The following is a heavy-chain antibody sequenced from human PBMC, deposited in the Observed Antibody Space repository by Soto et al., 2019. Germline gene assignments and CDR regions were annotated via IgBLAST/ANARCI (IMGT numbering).Heavy chain of an antibody. CDR1: GGTFRTAA. Sequence: QVQLEQSGSEVKKPGSSVKVSCKASGGTFRTAAISWVRPAPGQGLGWMGGIMPVFRTPDYAQKFQGRVTITADDSTNTAYMELSGLRSDDSAVYYCARDNVRPQVGGNDYYIVDVWGQGTTITVSS. CDR3: ARDNVRPQVGGNDYYIVDV. D-gene: IGHD2-2*01. J-gene: IGHJ6*02. CDR2: IMPVFRTP. V-gene: IGHV1-69*12.